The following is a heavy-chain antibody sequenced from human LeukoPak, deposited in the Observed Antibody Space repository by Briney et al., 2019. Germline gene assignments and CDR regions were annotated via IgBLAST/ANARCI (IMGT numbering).Heavy chain of an antibody. CDR3: ARVPPSYYYYYMDV. CDR2: IYYSGST. V-gene: IGHV4-59*11. J-gene: IGHJ6*03. Sequence: PSDTLPVPCTVCGCSIRSHYWSWMRQPPGKGLEGIGYIYYSGSTNYNPSLKSRVTISVDTSKNQCSLKLSSVTAADTAVYYCARVPPSYYYYYMDVWGKGTTVTVSS. CDR1: GCSIRSHY.